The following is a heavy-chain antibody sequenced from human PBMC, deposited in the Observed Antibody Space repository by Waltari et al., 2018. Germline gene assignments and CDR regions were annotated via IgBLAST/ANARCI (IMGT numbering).Heavy chain of an antibody. J-gene: IGHJ6*02. Sequence: QVQLVQSGAEVKKPGSSVKVSCKASGGPFSSYAISWVRPAPGQGLEWMGRIIPILGIANYAQKFQGRVTITADKSTSTAYMELSSLRSEDTAVYYCARGADTAMVNYYYYGMDVWGQGTTVTVSS. D-gene: IGHD5-18*01. V-gene: IGHV1-69*09. CDR2: IIPILGIA. CDR1: GGPFSSYA. CDR3: ARGADTAMVNYYYYGMDV.